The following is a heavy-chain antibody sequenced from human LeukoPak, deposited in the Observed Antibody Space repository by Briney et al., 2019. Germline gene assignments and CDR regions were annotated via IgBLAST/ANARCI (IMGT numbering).Heavy chain of an antibody. CDR3: AKTLSSYGAGTYSVDY. Sequence: GGSLRLSCAASEFTFSSHAMIWVRQAPGKGLEWVSSITSSSSDIFYADSVKGRFTISRDNAQNSLYLQMDSLRAEDTAVYYCAKTLSSYGAGTYSVDYWGQGTLVTVSS. D-gene: IGHD3-10*01. V-gene: IGHV3-21*01. CDR1: EFTFSSHA. J-gene: IGHJ4*02. CDR2: ITSSSSDI.